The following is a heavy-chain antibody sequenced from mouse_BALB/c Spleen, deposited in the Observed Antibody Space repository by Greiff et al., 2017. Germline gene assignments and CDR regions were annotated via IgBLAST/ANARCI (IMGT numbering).Heavy chain of an antibody. CDR3: TRGDYDGVDY. D-gene: IGHD2-4*01. V-gene: IGHV1-69*02. Sequence: QVQLQQSGAELVRPGASVKLSCKASGYTFTSYWINWVKQRPGQGLEWIGNIYPSDSYTNYNQKFKDKATLTVDKSSSTAYMQLSSPTSEDSAVYYCTRGDYDGVDYWGQGTTLTVSS. J-gene: IGHJ2*01. CDR2: IYPSDSYT. CDR1: GYTFTSYW.